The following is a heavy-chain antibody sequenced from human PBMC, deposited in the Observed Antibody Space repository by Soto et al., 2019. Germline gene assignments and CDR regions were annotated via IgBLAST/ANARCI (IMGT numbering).Heavy chain of an antibody. V-gene: IGHV3-23*01. CDR2: ISGSGGST. CDR1: GFTFSSYA. Sequence: GGSLRLSCAASGFTFSSYAMSWVRQAPGKGLEWVSAISGSGGSTYYADSVKGRFTISRDNSKNTLYLQMNSLRAEDTAVYYCAKDRWVQGDIVVVPAPTGYFDYWGQGTLVTVSS. D-gene: IGHD2-2*01. J-gene: IGHJ4*02. CDR3: AKDRWVQGDIVVVPAPTGYFDY.